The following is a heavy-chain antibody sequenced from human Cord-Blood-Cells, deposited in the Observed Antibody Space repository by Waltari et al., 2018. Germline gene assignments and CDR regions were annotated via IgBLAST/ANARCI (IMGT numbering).Heavy chain of an antibody. CDR3: AREETNWCCDY. J-gene: IGHJ4*02. D-gene: IGHD7-27*01. V-gene: IGHV3-21*01. CDR2: ISSSSSYI. CDR1: GFTFSSYS. Sequence: EVQLVESGGGLVKPGGSLRLSCAASGFTFSSYSMNWVRQAPGKGLECVSAISSSSSYIYYADSVKGRFTISRDNDKNSLYLQMNSLRAEDTAVYYCAREETNWCCDYWGQGTLVTVSS.